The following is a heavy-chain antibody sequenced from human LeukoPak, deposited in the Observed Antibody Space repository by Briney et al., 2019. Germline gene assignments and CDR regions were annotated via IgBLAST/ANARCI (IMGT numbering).Heavy chain of an antibody. CDR3: ARGTNSYGSDY. J-gene: IGHJ4*02. V-gene: IGHV3-30*03. CDR2: ISDDGNNK. Sequence: GGSLRLSCAASGFTFTNFAMHWVRQAPGKGLEWVTVISDDGNNKYFADSVKGRFTISRDNSKNTLYLQMNSLRAEDTAVYYCARGTNSYGSDYWGQGTLVTVSS. CDR1: GFTFTNFA. D-gene: IGHD5-18*01.